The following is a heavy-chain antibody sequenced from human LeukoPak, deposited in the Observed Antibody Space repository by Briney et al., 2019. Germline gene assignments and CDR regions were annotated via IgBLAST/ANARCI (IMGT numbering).Heavy chain of an antibody. J-gene: IGHJ4*02. CDR3: ARDGYDSSGHRYYSDY. CDR2: INPNSGGT. V-gene: IGHV1-2*02. CDR1: GYTFTGYY. D-gene: IGHD3-22*01. Sequence: ASVKVSCKASGYTFTGYYMQWVRQAPGQGLEWMGWINPNSGGTNYAQKFQGRVTMTRDTSISTAYMELSRLRSDDTAVYYCARDGYDSSGHRYYSDYWGQGTLVTVSS.